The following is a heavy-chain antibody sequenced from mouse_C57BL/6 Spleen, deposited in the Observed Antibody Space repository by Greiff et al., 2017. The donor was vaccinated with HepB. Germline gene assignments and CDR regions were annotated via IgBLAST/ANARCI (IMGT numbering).Heavy chain of an antibody. CDR1: GFTFTDYY. J-gene: IGHJ2*01. Sequence: EVKLQESGGGLVLPGGSLSLSCAASGFTFTDYYMSWVRQPPGKALEWLGFIRNKANGYTTEYSASVKGRFTISRDNSQSILYLQMNALRAEDSATYYCARYYYGSDYWGQGTTLTVSS. V-gene: IGHV7-3*01. CDR2: IRNKANGYTT. D-gene: IGHD1-1*01. CDR3: ARYYYGSDY.